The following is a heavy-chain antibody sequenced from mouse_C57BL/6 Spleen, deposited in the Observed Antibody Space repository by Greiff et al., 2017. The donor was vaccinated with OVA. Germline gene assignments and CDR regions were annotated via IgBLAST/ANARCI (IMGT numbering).Heavy chain of an antibody. CDR3: ARGYYGSRYYAMDY. D-gene: IGHD1-1*01. Sequence: VQLQQPGAELVRPGSSVKLSCKASGYTFTSYWMHWVKQRPIQGLEWIGNIDPSDSETHYNQKFKDKATLTVDKSSSTAYMQLSSLTSEDSAVYYCARGYYGSRYYAMDYWGQGTSVTVSS. CDR1: GYTFTSYW. CDR2: IDPSDSET. J-gene: IGHJ4*01. V-gene: IGHV1-52*01.